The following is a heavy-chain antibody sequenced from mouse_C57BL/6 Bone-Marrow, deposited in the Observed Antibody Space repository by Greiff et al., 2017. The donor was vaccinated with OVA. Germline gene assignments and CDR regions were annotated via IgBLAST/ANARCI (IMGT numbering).Heavy chain of an antibody. CDR3: AREDYYYGSSPYYYAMDY. D-gene: IGHD1-1*01. J-gene: IGHJ4*01. Sequence: QVQLQQSGPELVKPGASVKISCKASGYAFSSSWMNWVKQRPGKGLEWIGRIYPGDGDTNYNGKFKGQATLTADKSSSTAYMQLSSLTSEDSAVYFCAREDYYYGSSPYYYAMDYWGKGTSVTVSS. CDR2: IYPGDGDT. V-gene: IGHV1-82*01. CDR1: GYAFSSSW.